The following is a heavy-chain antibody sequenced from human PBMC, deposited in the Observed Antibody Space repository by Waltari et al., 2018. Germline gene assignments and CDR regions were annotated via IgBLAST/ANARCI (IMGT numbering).Heavy chain of an antibody. J-gene: IGHJ4*02. CDR3: ARVLAARRTLDY. Sequence: QVQLKESGPGLVKPSETLSLTCTFSSGSISRYYWSWIRQPPGKGLEWIGYIYYSGSTNYNPSLKSRVTISVDTSKNQFSLKLSSVTAADTAVYYCARVLAARRTLDYWGQGTLVTVSS. CDR2: IYYSGST. D-gene: IGHD6-6*01. CDR1: SGSISRYY. V-gene: IGHV4-59*01.